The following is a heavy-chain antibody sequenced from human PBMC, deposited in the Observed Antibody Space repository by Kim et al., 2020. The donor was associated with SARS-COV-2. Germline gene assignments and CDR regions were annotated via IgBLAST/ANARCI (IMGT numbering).Heavy chain of an antibody. CDR3: AKGGVNDAFDI. D-gene: IGHD3-16*01. V-gene: IGHV3-23*01. J-gene: IGHJ3*02. CDR2: T. Sequence: TYDADTVKGRFTISRDNSKNTLYRQMNSLRAEDTAVYYCAKGGVNDAFDIWGQGTMVTVSS.